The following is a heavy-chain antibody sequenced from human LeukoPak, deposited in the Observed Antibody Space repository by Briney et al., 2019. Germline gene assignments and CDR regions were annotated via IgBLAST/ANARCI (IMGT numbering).Heavy chain of an antibody. CDR3: ARELPGHGYNSGDFDY. Sequence: PGGSLRLSCAASGFTFSSYAMSRVRQAPGKGLEWVANIKQDRSEKYYVGSVKGRFTISRDNAKNSLYLQMNSLRAEDTAVYYCARELPGHGYNSGDFDYWGQGTLVTVSS. CDR2: IKQDRSEK. D-gene: IGHD5-24*01. CDR1: GFTFSSYA. J-gene: IGHJ4*02. V-gene: IGHV3-7*01.